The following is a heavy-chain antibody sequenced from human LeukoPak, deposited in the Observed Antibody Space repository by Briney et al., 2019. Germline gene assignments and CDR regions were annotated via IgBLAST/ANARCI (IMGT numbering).Heavy chain of an antibody. J-gene: IGHJ4*02. Sequence: GGSLRLSCAASGFSFSTYAMSWVRQAPGKGLEWVSAISGSGGSTNYADSVKGRVTVSRDNSKSTLYLQMNSLRAEDTAVYYCAKSSYYDSSGYYREYYFDYWGQGTLVTVSS. D-gene: IGHD3-22*01. V-gene: IGHV3-23*01. CDR2: ISGSGGST. CDR3: AKSSYYDSSGYYREYYFDY. CDR1: GFSFSTYA.